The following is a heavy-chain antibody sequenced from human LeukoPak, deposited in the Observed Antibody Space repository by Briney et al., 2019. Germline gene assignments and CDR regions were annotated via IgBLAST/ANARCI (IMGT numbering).Heavy chain of an antibody. CDR1: GYSIISYY. D-gene: IGHD2/OR15-2a*01. Sequence: PSETLSLTCTVSGYSIISYYWSWIRQPPGKGLEWIGYIYYSGSTNYNPSLKSRVTISVDTSKNQFSLKLSSVTAADTAVYYCARVLQSDGYRLFDIWGQGTMVTVSS. V-gene: IGHV4-59*01. CDR3: ARVLQSDGYRLFDI. J-gene: IGHJ3*02. CDR2: IYYSGST.